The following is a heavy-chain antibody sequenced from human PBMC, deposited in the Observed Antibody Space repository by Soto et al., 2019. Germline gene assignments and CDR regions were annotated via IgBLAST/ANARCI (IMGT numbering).Heavy chain of an antibody. CDR1: GGTFGNYG. J-gene: IGHJ4*02. D-gene: IGHD1-26*01. CDR3: AREGFSGSYYAY. V-gene: IGHV1-69*01. Sequence: QVQLVQSGAEVKKPGSSVKVSCKASGGTFGNYGISWVRQAPGQGLEWMGGIIPIFGTVNYAQRFQGRLTITADESTSTVYMELSSLRSEDTAVYYCAREGFSGSYYAYWGQGTLVTVSP. CDR2: IIPIFGTV.